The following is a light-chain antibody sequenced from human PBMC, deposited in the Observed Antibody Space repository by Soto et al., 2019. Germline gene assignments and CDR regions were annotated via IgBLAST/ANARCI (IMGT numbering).Light chain of an antibody. Sequence: QSVLTHPPSASGTPGQRVTISCSGGSSNIGSNTVNWYQQLPGTAPKLLIYTNNRRPSGVPDRFSGSQSGTSASLAISGLQSEDEADYYCAAWDDSLSGYVFGTGTKLTVL. V-gene: IGLV1-44*01. J-gene: IGLJ1*01. CDR2: TNN. CDR1: SSNIGSNT. CDR3: AAWDDSLSGYV.